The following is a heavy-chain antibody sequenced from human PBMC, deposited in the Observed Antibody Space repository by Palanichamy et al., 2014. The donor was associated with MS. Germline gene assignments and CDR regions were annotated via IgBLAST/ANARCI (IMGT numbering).Heavy chain of an antibody. V-gene: IGHV5-51*01. CDR3: VGGDTGSGY. D-gene: IGHD1-1*01. CDR1: GYSFTSSW. Sequence: EVRLVQSGAVVRKPGESLKISCQGSGYSFTSSWIVWVRQVPGKGLEWMGVIYPIDSDTRYSPSFQGQVTISADKSISTAYLQWKNLKASDTAMYYCVGGDTGSGYWGQGTLVTVSS. J-gene: IGHJ4*02. CDR2: IYPIDSDT.